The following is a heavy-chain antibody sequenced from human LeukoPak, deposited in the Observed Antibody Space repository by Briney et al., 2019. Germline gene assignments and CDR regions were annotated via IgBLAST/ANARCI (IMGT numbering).Heavy chain of an antibody. CDR2: ISAYSDNT. V-gene: IGHV1-18*01. CDR3: ARGADTGSYGSLVYFDY. CDR1: GYTFTSYG. D-gene: IGHD3-16*01. Sequence: ASVKVSCKASGYTFTSYGISWVRQAPGQGLEWMGLISAYSDNTNFAQKLQGRVTMTTDTSTSTAYMELRSLRSDDTAVYFCARGADTGSYGSLVYFDYWGQGTLVTVSS. J-gene: IGHJ4*02.